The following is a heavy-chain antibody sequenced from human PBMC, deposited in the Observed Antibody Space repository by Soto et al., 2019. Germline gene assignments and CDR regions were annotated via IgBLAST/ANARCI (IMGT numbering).Heavy chain of an antibody. V-gene: IGHV3-21*01. CDR1: GFTFSSYS. J-gene: IGHJ6*03. CDR2: ISSSSSYI. CDR3: ARAKYQLLGEPHYYYYMDV. D-gene: IGHD2-2*01. Sequence: GGSLRLSCAASGFTFSSYSMNWVRQAPGKGLEWVSSISSSSSYIYYADSVKGRFTISRDNAKNSLYLQMNSLRAEDTAVYYCARAKYQLLGEPHYYYYMDVWGKGTTVTVSS.